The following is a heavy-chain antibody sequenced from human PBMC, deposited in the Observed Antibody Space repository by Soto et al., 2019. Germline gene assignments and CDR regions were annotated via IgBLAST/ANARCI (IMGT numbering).Heavy chain of an antibody. J-gene: IGHJ4*02. D-gene: IGHD2-8*01. CDR3: ARDNGYYDF. CDR1: AYTFSSYS. Sequence: QLQMVQSGAELKQPGASVKISCKTSAYTFSSYSINRVRQSPGQGLEWMSLISTTRGNTHYAERVQGRVTVNHDKSARTAFMEMWGLTSDDTAVNFCARDNGYYDFWGQGTLVTVSS. V-gene: IGHV1-18*01. CDR2: ISTTRGNT.